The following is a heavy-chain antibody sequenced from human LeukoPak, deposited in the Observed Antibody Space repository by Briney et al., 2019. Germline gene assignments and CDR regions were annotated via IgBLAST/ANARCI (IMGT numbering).Heavy chain of an antibody. CDR3: ARWVSQYYFDY. J-gene: IGHJ4*02. V-gene: IGHV3-7*01. CDR1: GFTLNYYW. Sequence: PGGSLRLSCAASGFTLNYYWMSRVRQRPGKGLEWVANINQDGSEKYFVDSVKGRFTISRDNAQNSVFLQMDSLRVDDTAVYYCARWVSQYYFDYWGQGTHVTVSS. D-gene: IGHD2-21*01. CDR2: INQDGSEK.